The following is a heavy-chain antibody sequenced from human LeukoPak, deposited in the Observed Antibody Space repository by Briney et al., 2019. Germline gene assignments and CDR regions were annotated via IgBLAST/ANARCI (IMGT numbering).Heavy chain of an antibody. CDR2: IYYSGST. V-gene: IGHV4-39*07. CDR1: GGSISSSSYY. J-gene: IGHJ5*02. Sequence: SETLSLTCTVSGGSISSSSYYWGWIRQPPGKGLEWIGSIYYSGSTYYNPSLKSRVTISVDTSKNQFSLKLSSVTAADTAVYYCAREGGFLDPWGQGTLVTVSS. D-gene: IGHD3-16*01. CDR3: AREGGFLDP.